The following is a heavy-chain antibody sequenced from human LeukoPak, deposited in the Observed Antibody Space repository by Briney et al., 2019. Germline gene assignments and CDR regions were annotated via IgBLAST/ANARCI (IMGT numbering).Heavy chain of an antibody. D-gene: IGHD3-10*01. CDR1: RFTFSSYE. CDR2: ISSSGSTI. J-gene: IGHJ4*02. CDR3: ASPRAADDY. V-gene: IGHV3-48*03. Sequence: GGSLRLSCAASRFTFSSYEMNWVRQAPGKGLEWVSYISSSGSTIYYADSVKGRFTISRDNAKNSLYLQMNGLRAEDTAVYYCASPRAADDYWGQGTLVTVSS.